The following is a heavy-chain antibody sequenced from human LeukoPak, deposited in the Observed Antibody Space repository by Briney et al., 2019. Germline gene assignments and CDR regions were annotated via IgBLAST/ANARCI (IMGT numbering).Heavy chain of an antibody. CDR3: ARDRWTPAVTAWLGLYYYYGMDV. CDR2: ISQTGSFT. CDR1: GFTFSDHY. Sequence: GGSLRLSCAASGFTFSDHYMNWIRQVPGEGLEWMSYISQTGSFTTYADSVKGRFTISRDNAKNSLYLQMHSLRADDTAVYYCARDRWTPAVTAWLGLYYYYGMDVWGQGTTVTVSS. D-gene: IGHD2-21*02. J-gene: IGHJ6*02. V-gene: IGHV3-11*06.